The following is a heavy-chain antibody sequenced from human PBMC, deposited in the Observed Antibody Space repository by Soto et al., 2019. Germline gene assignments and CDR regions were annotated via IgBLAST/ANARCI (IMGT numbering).Heavy chain of an antibody. Sequence: EVQLVESGGGLVQPGGSLRLSCAASGFTLSTYWMHWVRQAPGEGLVWVSRINSDVSSTIYADSVKGRFTISRENAKNTVYLQMNSLRAEDTALYYCTRGRENYSYFDYWGQGILVTVSS. CDR3: TRGRENYSYFDY. J-gene: IGHJ4*02. CDR2: INSDVSST. CDR1: GFTLSTYW. D-gene: IGHD4-4*01. V-gene: IGHV3-74*01.